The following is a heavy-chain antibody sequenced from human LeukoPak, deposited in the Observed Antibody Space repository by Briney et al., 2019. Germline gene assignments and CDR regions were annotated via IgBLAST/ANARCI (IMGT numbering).Heavy chain of an antibody. J-gene: IGHJ4*02. V-gene: IGHV4-31*03. CDR3: AIRFSCGSGSAIDY. D-gene: IGHD3-10*01. CDR2: IYYSGST. Sequence: PSQTLSLTCTVSGGSISSGGYYWSWIRQHPGKGLEWIGYIYYSGSTYYNPSLKSRVTISVDTSKNQFSLKLSSVTAADTAVYYCAIRFSCGSGSAIDYWGQGTLVTVSS. CDR1: GGSISSGGYY.